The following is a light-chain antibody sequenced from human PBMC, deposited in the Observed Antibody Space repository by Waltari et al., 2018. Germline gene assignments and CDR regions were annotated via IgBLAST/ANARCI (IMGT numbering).Light chain of an antibody. CDR3: RTWDTSLSALI. CDR1: SSNIGNDY. CDR2: ENN. V-gene: IGLV1-51*02. Sequence: QSVLTQPPSVSAAPGQKVTISCSGSSSNIGNDYVSWYQQLPGTAPKLFIYENNKRPSGIPDRCSGSKSGTSATLGITGLQTGDEADYYCRTWDTSLSALIFGGGTKLTVL. J-gene: IGLJ2*01.